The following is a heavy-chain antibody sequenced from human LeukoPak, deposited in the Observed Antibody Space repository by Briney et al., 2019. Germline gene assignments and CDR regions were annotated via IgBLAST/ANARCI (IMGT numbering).Heavy chain of an antibody. Sequence: ASVKVSCKASGYTFTSYYMHWVRQAPGQGLEWMGIINPSGGSTSYAQRFQGRVTMTRDTSTSTVYMELSSLRSEDTAVYYCARERRRNPMIVTCNNAFDIWGQGTMVTVSS. D-gene: IGHD3-22*01. J-gene: IGHJ3*02. CDR2: INPSGGST. CDR3: ARERRRNPMIVTCNNAFDI. CDR1: GYTFTSYY. V-gene: IGHV1-46*01.